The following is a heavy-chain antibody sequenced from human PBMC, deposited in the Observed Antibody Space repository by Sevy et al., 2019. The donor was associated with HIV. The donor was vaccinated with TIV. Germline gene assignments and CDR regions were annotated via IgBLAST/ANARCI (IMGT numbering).Heavy chain of an antibody. J-gene: IGHJ6*02. CDR3: ARGSCIGGSCHTGYHGMDV. CDR2: ISTSSTYI. D-gene: IGHD2-15*01. CDR1: GFIFSGYN. Sequence: GGSLRLSCAASGFIFSGYNMHWVRQAPGKGLEWVSSISTSSTYIYQADSVKGLFTISRDNAQNSVYLQMNSLRVEDTALYYCARGSCIGGSCHTGYHGMDVWGQGTTVTVSS. V-gene: IGHV3-21*06.